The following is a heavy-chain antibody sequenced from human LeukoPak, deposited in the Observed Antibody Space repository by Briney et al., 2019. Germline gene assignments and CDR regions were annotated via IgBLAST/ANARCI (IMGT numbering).Heavy chain of an antibody. Sequence: WASVKVSCKASGYTFTGYYMHWVRQARGQGLEWMGRINPNSGGTNYAQKFQGRVTMTRDTSISTAYMELSRLRSDDTAVYYCARDRRVGDYYGSGRYYNRNWFDPWGQGTLVTVSS. D-gene: IGHD3-10*01. J-gene: IGHJ5*02. V-gene: IGHV1-2*06. CDR2: INPNSGGT. CDR1: GYTFTGYY. CDR3: ARDRRVGDYYGSGRYYNRNWFDP.